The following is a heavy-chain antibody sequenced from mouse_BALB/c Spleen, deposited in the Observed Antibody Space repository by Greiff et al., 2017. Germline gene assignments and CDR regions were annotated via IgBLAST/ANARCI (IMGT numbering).Heavy chain of an antibody. Sequence: VQLKESGAELVRSGASVKLSCTASGFNIKDYYMHWVKQRPEQGLEWIGWIDPENGDTEYAPKFQGKATMTADTSSNTAYLQLSSLTSEDTAVYYCNAYERFAYWGQGTLVTVSA. CDR2: IDPENGDT. D-gene: IGHD2-12*01. V-gene: IGHV14-4*02. CDR1: GFNIKDYY. J-gene: IGHJ3*01. CDR3: NAYERFAY.